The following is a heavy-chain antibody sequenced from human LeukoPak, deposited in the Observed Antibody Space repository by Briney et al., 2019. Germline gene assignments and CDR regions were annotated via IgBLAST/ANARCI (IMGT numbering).Heavy chain of an antibody. V-gene: IGHV3-74*01. J-gene: IGHJ4*02. Sequence: GGSLRLSCAAFGFTSSSYWMHWVRQAPGKGLVWVSRINTDGSSTSYADSVKGRFTISRDNAKNTLYLQMNSLRAEDTAVYYCARVSSSSWWALDYWGQGTLVTVSS. CDR2: INTDGSST. CDR1: GFTSSSYW. D-gene: IGHD6-13*01. CDR3: ARVSSSSWWALDY.